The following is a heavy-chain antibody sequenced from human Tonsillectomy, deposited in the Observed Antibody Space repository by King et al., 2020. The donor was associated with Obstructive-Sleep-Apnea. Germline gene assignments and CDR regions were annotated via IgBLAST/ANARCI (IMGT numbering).Heavy chain of an antibody. V-gene: IGHV1-58*02. Sequence: QLVQSGPEVKKPGTSVKVSCKASEFSLTTFPMQWVRQARGQRPEWIGWIVFCSGDTNYAQKFQERVTFTRDMSTSTVYMELSSLRSEDTAVYYCAGKSDYYYGMDVWGQGTTVIVS. J-gene: IGHJ6*02. CDR1: EFSLTTFP. CDR3: AGKSDYYYGMDV. CDR2: IVFCSGDT.